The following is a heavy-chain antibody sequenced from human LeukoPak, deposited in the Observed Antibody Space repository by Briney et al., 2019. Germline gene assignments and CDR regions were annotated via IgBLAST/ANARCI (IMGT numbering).Heavy chain of an antibody. J-gene: IGHJ6*03. D-gene: IGHD3-16*01. CDR3: ARDRHQFGRLWYMDV. CDR2: LKHDGSES. CDR1: GFLLSNYW. V-gene: IGHV3-7*01. Sequence: GGSLTLPCAGSGFLLSNYWMRWVRQAPGKGLEWVANLKHDGSESHYVSSVKGRFTIHRDNAKNSLYLQMNSLRDEDTAVYYCARDRHQFGRLWYMDVWGRGTTVAVSS.